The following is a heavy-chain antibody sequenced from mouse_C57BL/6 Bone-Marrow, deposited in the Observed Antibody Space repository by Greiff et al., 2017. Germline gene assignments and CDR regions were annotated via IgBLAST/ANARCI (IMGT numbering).Heavy chain of an antibody. J-gene: IGHJ3*01. CDR2: INPSSGYT. V-gene: IGHV1-4*01. CDR1: GYTFTSYT. CDR3: ARSKTAQATFSFAY. D-gene: IGHD3-2*02. Sequence: VQLQQSGAELARPGASVKMSCKASGYTFTSYTMHWVKQRPGQGLEWIGYINPSSGYTKYNQKFKDKATLTADKSSSTAYMQLSSLTSEASAVYYCARSKTAQATFSFAYWGQGTLVTVSA.